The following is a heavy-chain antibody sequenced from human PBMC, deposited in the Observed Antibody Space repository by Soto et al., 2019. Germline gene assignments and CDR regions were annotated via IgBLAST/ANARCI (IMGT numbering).Heavy chain of an antibody. CDR1: GFTFSTYA. Sequence: PGGSLRLSCGASGFTFSTYAMSWVRQAPGKGLEWFSSIITSVGSTYYTDSLKGRFTISRDNSRDTLYLQINSLRAADTAVYYCAVTRLYYNYDYHRDRFNFWGQGTMVT. J-gene: IGHJ3*01. CDR2: IITSVGST. CDR3: AVTRLYYNYDYHRDRFNF. D-gene: IGHD3-16*01. V-gene: IGHV3-23*01.